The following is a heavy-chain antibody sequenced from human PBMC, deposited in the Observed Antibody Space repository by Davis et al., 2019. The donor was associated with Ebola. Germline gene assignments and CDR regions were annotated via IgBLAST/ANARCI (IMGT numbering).Heavy chain of an antibody. Sequence: PGGSLRLSCAASGFTFSSYEMNWVRQAPGKGLEWVSYISSSGSTIYYADSVKGRFTISRDNAKNTLYLQMNSLRAEDTAVYYCAREGYSSNYYYGMDVWGQGTTVTVSS. D-gene: IGHD5-18*01. V-gene: IGHV3-48*03. CDR2: ISSSGSTI. CDR1: GFTFSSYE. CDR3: AREGYSSNYYYGMDV. J-gene: IGHJ6*02.